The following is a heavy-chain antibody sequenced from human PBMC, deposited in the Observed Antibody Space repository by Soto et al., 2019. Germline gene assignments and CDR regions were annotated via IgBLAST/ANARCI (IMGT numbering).Heavy chain of an antibody. Sequence: PGGSLRLSCAASGFTFSSYAMSWVRQAPGKGLEWVSAISGSGGSTYYADSVKGRFTISRDNSKNTLYLQMNSLRAEDTAVYYCAKDQEYYYGSSGYMDIWGQGTMVTVSS. CDR1: GFTFSSYA. V-gene: IGHV3-23*01. D-gene: IGHD3-22*01. J-gene: IGHJ3*02. CDR2: ISGSGGST. CDR3: AKDQEYYYGSSGYMDI.